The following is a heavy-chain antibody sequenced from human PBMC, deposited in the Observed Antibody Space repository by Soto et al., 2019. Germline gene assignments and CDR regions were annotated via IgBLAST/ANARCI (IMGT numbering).Heavy chain of an antibody. Sequence: GESLKISCKGSGYSFTSYWIGWVRQMPGKGLEWMGIIYPGDSDTRYIPSFQGQVTISADKSISTAYLQWSSLKASDTAMYYCARPSVAMYYDFWRGNVAAFDIWGQGTMVTFS. D-gene: IGHD3-3*01. CDR2: IYPGDSDT. CDR3: ARPSVAMYYDFWRGNVAAFDI. J-gene: IGHJ3*02. V-gene: IGHV5-51*01. CDR1: GYSFTSYW.